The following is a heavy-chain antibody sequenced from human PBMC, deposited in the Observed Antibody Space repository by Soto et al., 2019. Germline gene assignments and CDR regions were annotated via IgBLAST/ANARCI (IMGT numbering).Heavy chain of an antibody. CDR3: ARSFYDSRGFYFPYDY. D-gene: IGHD3-22*01. J-gene: IGHJ4*02. CDR1: GFTFSTYG. CDR2: ILFDGSNK. V-gene: IGHV3-33*01. Sequence: HPXGSLKLSCSASGFTFSTYGMHWVRQAPGKGLEWVALILFDGSNKYYHDSVKGRFTVSRDNSKNTMDLQMSSLRVEDTAVYYCARSFYDSRGFYFPYDYWGQGTVVTVSS.